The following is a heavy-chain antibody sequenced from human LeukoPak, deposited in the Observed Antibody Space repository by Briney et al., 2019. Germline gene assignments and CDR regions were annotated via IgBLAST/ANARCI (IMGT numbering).Heavy chain of an antibody. D-gene: IGHD1-1*01. V-gene: IGHV4-38-2*02. CDR1: GYSISSGYY. J-gene: IGHJ4*02. CDR3: ASNWSDFDY. Sequence: PSENLSLTCTVSGYSISSGYYWGWIRQPPGQGLEWIASIYLGETTYYKPSLKSRLTISVDTSKNQLSLKLSSVTAADTAVYYCASNWSDFDYWGRGTLVTVSS. CDR2: IYLGETT.